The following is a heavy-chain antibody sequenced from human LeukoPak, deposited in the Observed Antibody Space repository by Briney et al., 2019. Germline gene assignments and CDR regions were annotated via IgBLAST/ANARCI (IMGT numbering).Heavy chain of an antibody. V-gene: IGHV3-43*02. CDR2: ISGDGGST. Sequence: GGSLRLSCAASGFTFYDYAMHWVRQAPGKGLEWVSLISGDGGSTYYADSVKGRFTISRDNAKNSLYLQMNSLRAEDTAVYYCARVRLLRFLEWLSELDYWGQGTLVTVSS. D-gene: IGHD3-3*01. CDR1: GFTFYDYA. CDR3: ARVRLLRFLEWLSELDY. J-gene: IGHJ4*02.